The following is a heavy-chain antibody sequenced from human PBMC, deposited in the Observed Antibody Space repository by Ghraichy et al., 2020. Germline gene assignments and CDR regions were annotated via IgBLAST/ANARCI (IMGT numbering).Heavy chain of an antibody. CDR3: AKDRSSIVVALIDI. CDR1: GFTFSSYA. CDR2: ISGSGGST. Sequence: ETLSLTCAASGFTFSSYAMSWVRQAPGKGLEWVSAISGSGGSTYYADSVKGRFTISRDNSKNTLYLQMNSLRAEDTAVYYCAKDRSSIVVALIDIWGQGTMVTVSS. J-gene: IGHJ3*02. D-gene: IGHD3-22*01. V-gene: IGHV3-23*01.